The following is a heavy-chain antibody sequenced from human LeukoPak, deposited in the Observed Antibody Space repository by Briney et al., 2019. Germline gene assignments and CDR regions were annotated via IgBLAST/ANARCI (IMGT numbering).Heavy chain of an antibody. CDR1: GYTFTSYG. Sequence: ASVKVSCKASGYTFTSYGISWVRQAPGQGLEWMGWISAYNGNTNYAQKLQGRVTMTTDTSTSTAYMELRSLRSDDTAVYYCARDLPRYDFWSGYWAFDIWGQGTMVTVSS. CDR3: ARDLPRYDFWSGYWAFDI. CDR2: ISAYNGNT. J-gene: IGHJ3*02. D-gene: IGHD3-3*01. V-gene: IGHV1-18*01.